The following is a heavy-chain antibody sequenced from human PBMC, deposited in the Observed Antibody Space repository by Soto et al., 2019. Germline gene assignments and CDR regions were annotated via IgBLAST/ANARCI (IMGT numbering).Heavy chain of an antibody. Sequence: QVQLVESGGGVVQPGRSLRLSCAASGFTFSSYAMHWVRQAPGKGLEWVAVISYDGSNKYYADSVKGRFTISRDNSKNTLYLQINSLRAEDTAVYYCARYPMGRYYGSGSYYFDYWGQGTLVTVSS. CDR1: GFTFSSYA. D-gene: IGHD3-10*01. CDR3: ARYPMGRYYGSGSYYFDY. J-gene: IGHJ4*02. CDR2: ISYDGSNK. V-gene: IGHV3-30-3*01.